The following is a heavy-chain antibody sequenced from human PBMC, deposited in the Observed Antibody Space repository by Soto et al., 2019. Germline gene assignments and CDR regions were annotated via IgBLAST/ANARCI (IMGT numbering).Heavy chain of an antibody. CDR3: ARHGARYSDYNYYYYGMDV. Sequence: QVQLVQSGAEVKKPGSSVKVSCKASGGTFSSYAISWVRQAPGQGLEWMGGIIPIFGTANYAQKFQGRVTITGDESTSTAYMEVSSLRSEDTAVYYCARHGARYSDYNYYYYGMDVWGQGTTVTVSS. CDR2: IIPIFGTA. V-gene: IGHV1-69*01. CDR1: GGTFSSYA. J-gene: IGHJ6*02. D-gene: IGHD5-12*01.